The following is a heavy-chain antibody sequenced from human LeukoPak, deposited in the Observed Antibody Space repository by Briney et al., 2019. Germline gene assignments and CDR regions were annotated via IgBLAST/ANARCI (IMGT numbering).Heavy chain of an antibody. V-gene: IGHV3-73*01. Sequence: GGSLRLSCAASGFTFSDSIMHWVRQASGKGLEWVGRIRSKADSYATAYAASVKGRFTISRDDSKNTAYLQMNSLKTEDTAVYYCTRRGAPWNFDDWGQGTLVTVSS. CDR1: GFTFSDSI. J-gene: IGHJ4*02. CDR2: IRSKADSYAT. CDR3: TRRGAPWNFDD. D-gene: IGHD3-16*01.